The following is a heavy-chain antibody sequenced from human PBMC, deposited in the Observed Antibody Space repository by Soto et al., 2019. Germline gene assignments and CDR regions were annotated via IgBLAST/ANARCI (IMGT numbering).Heavy chain of an antibody. CDR2: VNSDGSMT. V-gene: IGHV3-74*01. CDR1: GFTLSGYW. Sequence: EVQLVESGGGLVQPGGSVRLSCAASGFTLSGYWMHWVRQVPGKGLVLVSRVNSDGSMTAYADSVKGRFTISRDNAKNTLYLKMTSMKADDTAVYYCARGKDQRNAQPYSCFETWGQGTQVACSS. J-gene: IGHJ5*02. D-gene: IGHD2-2*01. CDR3: ARGKDQRNAQPYSCFET.